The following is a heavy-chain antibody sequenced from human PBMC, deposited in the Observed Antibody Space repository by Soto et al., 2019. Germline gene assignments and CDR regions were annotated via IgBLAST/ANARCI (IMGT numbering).Heavy chain of an antibody. CDR3: ARVSRMEYYFDY. D-gene: IGHD3-3*01. Sequence: QVQLQESGPGLVKPSETLSLTCTVSGGSISSYYWSWIRQPPGKGLEWIGYIYYSGSTNYNPSLKRRXXIXVXXSKNQFSLKLSSVTAADTAVYYCARVSRMEYYFDYWGQGTLVTVSS. CDR1: GGSISSYY. J-gene: IGHJ4*02. CDR2: IYYSGST. V-gene: IGHV4-59*01.